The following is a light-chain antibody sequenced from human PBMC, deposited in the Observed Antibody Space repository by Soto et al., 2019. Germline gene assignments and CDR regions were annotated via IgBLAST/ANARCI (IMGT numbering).Light chain of an antibody. J-gene: IGKJ1*01. V-gene: IGKV3-20*01. CDR2: VAS. Sequence: EIGLPQSPGTLSLSPGEIATLSCRASQSVSNNYLTWYQQKPGQAPRLLIYVASNRATGIPDRVSGSVSGTDFTLTISRLESGDFAVYYCQQYGSSGTFGQGSKVEIK. CDR1: QSVSNNY. CDR3: QQYGSSGT.